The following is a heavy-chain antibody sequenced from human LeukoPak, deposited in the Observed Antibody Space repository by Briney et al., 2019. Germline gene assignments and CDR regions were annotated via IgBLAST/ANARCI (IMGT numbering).Heavy chain of an antibody. Sequence: PGGSLRLSRAASGFTFSNYPMQWVRQAPGKGLEYVSAISSNGITYYADSVKGRFTISRDNSKNTLYLQMGSLRAEDMAVYYCARARPSQWYFDLWGRGTLVTVSS. V-gene: IGHV3-64*02. CDR1: GFTFSNYP. CDR2: ISSNGIT. CDR3: ARARPSQWYFDL. J-gene: IGHJ2*01.